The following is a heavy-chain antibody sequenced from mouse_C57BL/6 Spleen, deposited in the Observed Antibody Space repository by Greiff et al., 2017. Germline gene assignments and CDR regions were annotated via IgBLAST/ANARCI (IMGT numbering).Heavy chain of an antibody. CDR3: ARERGYYGSSDWYFDV. Sequence: QVQLQQPGTELVKPGASVKLSCKASGYTFTSYWMHWLKQRPGQGLEWIGNINPSNGGTNYNEKFKSKATLTVDKSSSTAYMQLSSLTSEDSAVYYCARERGYYGSSDWYFDVWGTGTTVTVSS. J-gene: IGHJ1*03. CDR2: INPSNGGT. D-gene: IGHD1-1*01. V-gene: IGHV1-53*01. CDR1: GYTFTSYW.